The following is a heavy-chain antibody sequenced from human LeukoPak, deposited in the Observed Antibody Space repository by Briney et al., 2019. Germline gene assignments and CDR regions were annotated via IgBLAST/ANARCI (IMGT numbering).Heavy chain of an antibody. CDR1: GFTFSSYA. CDR3: SRGGYGDPVFDAFDI. V-gene: IGHV3-30*04. Sequence: PGGSLRLSCAASGFTFSSYAMHRVRQAPGKGLEWVAVISYDGSNKYYADSVKGRFTISRDNSKNTLYLQMNSLRAEDTAVYYCSRGGYGDPVFDAFDIWGQGTMVTVSS. D-gene: IGHD4-17*01. CDR2: ISYDGSNK. J-gene: IGHJ3*02.